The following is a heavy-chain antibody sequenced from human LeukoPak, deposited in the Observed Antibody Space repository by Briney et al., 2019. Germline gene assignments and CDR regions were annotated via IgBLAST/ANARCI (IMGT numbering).Heavy chain of an antibody. CDR3: ARDLGSPTGSIGY. V-gene: IGHV3-7*01. CDR1: GFTFSRFW. J-gene: IGHJ4*02. D-gene: IGHD1/OR15-1a*01. CDR2: TKQDDSEK. Sequence: PGGSLRLSCAASGFTFSRFWMIWVRKAPGKGLEWVATTKQDDSEKYYVDSVKGRFTISRDNAKKSLYLQMNSLRLEDTAIYYCARDLGSPTGSIGYWGQGILVTVSS.